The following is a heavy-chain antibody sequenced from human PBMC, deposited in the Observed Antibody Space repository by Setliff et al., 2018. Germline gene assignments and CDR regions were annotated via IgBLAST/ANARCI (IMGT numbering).Heavy chain of an antibody. CDR3: ARDRDSSGWYDAFDI. D-gene: IGHD6-19*01. CDR1: GYTFTSYY. J-gene: IGHJ3*02. V-gene: IGHV1-69*10. CDR2: IIPILGIA. Sequence: GASVKVSCKASGYTFTSYYMHWVRQAPGQGLEWMGGIIPILGIANYAQKFQGRVTITADESTSTAYMELSSLRSEDTAVYYCARDRDSSGWYDAFDIWGQGTMVTVSS.